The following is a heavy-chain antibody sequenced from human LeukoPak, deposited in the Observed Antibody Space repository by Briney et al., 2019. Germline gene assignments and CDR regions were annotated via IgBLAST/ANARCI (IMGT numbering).Heavy chain of an antibody. CDR2: IKQDGSEK. J-gene: IGHJ4*02. D-gene: IGHD3-10*01. CDR1: GFTFSSYW. V-gene: IGHV3-7*01. CDR3: ARAHYGSESISDFDY. Sequence: GGSLRLSCAASGFTFSSYWMSWVRQAPGKGLEWVANIKQDGSEKYYVDSVKGRFTISRDNAKNSLYLQMNSLRAEDTAVYYCARAHYGSESISDFDYWGQGTLVTVSS.